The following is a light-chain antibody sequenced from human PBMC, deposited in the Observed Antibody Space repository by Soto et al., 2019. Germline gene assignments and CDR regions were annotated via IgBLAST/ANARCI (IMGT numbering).Light chain of an antibody. V-gene: IGLV1-36*01. Sequence: QSVLTQPPSVSEAPRQRVTISCSGSTSNIGKNAVTWYQQLPGKAPKLLIYLDDLVPAGVSDRFSGSKSGTAASLAIRGLQSEDEADSYCATWDDSLKGVVFGGGTKLTVL. CDR3: ATWDDSLKGVV. CDR1: TSNIGKNA. J-gene: IGLJ2*01. CDR2: LDD.